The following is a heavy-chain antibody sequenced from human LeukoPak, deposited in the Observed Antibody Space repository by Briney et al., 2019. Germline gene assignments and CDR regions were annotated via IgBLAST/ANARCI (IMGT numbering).Heavy chain of an antibody. V-gene: IGHV3-30*03. CDR2: ISYDGSNK. CDR3: ARDPPHHAGFGERDAFDI. CDR1: GFTFSSYG. J-gene: IGHJ3*02. Sequence: PGRSLRLSCAASGFTFSSYGMHWVRQAPGKGLEWVAVISYDGSNKYYADSVKGRFTISRDNSKNTLYLQMNSLRAEDTAVYYCARDPPHHAGFGERDAFDIWGQGTMVTVSS. D-gene: IGHD3-10*01.